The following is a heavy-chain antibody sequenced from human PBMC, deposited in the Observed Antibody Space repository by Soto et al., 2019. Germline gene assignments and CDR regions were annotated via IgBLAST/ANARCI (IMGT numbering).Heavy chain of an antibody. D-gene: IGHD6-19*01. CDR3: ARAVAVPADFDY. Sequence: QVLVVQSGAEEKKPGASVKVSCTASGYTFTGYAMHWVRQAPGQRLEWMGWINAGNGNTKYSQKFQGRVTITRDTSASTAYMELSSLRSEDTAVYYCARAVAVPADFDYWGQGTLVTVSS. V-gene: IGHV1-3*05. J-gene: IGHJ4*02. CDR1: GYTFTGYA. CDR2: INAGNGNT.